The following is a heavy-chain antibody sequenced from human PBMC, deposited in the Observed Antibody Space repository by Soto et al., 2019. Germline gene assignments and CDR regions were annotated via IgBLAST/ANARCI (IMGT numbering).Heavy chain of an antibody. CDR2: INHSGST. Sequence: QVQLQQWGAGLLKPSETLSLTCAVYGGSFSGYYWSWIRQPPGKGLEWIGEINHSGSTNYNPSLKSRVTISVDPSKNQVSLKLSSVTAADTAVYYCARGEQDYYGSGGLDYWGQGTLVTVSS. J-gene: IGHJ4*02. CDR3: ARGEQDYYGSGGLDY. D-gene: IGHD3-10*01. CDR1: GGSFSGYY. V-gene: IGHV4-34*01.